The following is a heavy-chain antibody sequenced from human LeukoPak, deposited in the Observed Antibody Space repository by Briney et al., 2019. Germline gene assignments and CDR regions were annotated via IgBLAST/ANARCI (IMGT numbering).Heavy chain of an antibody. D-gene: IGHD6-19*01. CDR3: ARWLGGIDY. Sequence: PGTSLRLSCAASGFTFSSYGMHWVRQAPGKGLEWVAVISYDGSNKYYADSVKGRFIISRDNSKNTLYLQMNSLRAEDTAVYYCARWLGGIDYWGQGTLVTVSS. J-gene: IGHJ4*02. CDR1: GFTFSSYG. V-gene: IGHV3-30*03. CDR2: ISYDGSNK.